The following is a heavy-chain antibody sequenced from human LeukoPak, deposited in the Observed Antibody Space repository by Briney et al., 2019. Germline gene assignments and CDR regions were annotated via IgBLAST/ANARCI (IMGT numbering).Heavy chain of an antibody. D-gene: IGHD2-8*02. CDR3: TRGYCTGGACYNFDS. J-gene: IGHJ4*02. CDR2: IRGKAHNYAT. Sequence: PGGSLRLSCAASGFTFSGSAMHWVRQASGNGLEWVGRIRGKAHNYATAYAASLKGRFTISRDDSKNTAYLQMNSLKTEDTAVYYCTRGYCTGGACYNFDSWGQGTLDTVSS. V-gene: IGHV3-73*01. CDR1: GFTFSGSA.